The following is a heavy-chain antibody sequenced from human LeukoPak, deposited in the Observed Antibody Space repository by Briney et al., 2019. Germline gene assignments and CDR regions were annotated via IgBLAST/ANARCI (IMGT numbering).Heavy chain of an antibody. CDR1: GFTFSSYS. V-gene: IGHV3-21*01. Sequence: PGGALRLSCAASGFTFSSYSMNWVGQAPGKGLEWVSSISTSSSYIYYADSVKGRFTISRDNAKNSLYLQMNSLRAEDTAVYYCARDYDGEYTANFDYWGQGTLVTVSS. CDR3: ARDYDGEYTANFDY. CDR2: ISTSSSYI. D-gene: IGHD5-18*01. J-gene: IGHJ4*02.